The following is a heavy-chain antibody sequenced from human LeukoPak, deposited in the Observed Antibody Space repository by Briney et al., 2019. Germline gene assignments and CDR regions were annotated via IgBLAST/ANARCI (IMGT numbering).Heavy chain of an antibody. Sequence: GGSLRLSCAASGFIFRNFGMSWIRQAPGKGLEWVSHISDVVAHTWYADSVKGRFIISRDNSNNRVFLQMNSLRPEDTALYYCAKDNYGGVYASWGQGALVTVSS. D-gene: IGHD3-16*01. CDR3: AKDNYGGVYAS. V-gene: IGHV3-23*01. J-gene: IGHJ5*02. CDR1: GFIFRNFG. CDR2: ISDVVAHT.